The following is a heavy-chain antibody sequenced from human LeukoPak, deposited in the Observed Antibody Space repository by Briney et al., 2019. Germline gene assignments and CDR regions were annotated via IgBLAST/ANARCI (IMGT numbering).Heavy chain of an antibody. V-gene: IGHV3-30-3*01. CDR1: GSTFSSYA. Sequence: PGRSLRLSCAASGSTFSSYAMHWVRQAPGKGLEWVAVISYDGSNKYYAGSVKGRFTISRDNAKNSLYLQMNSLRAEDTAVYYCAREAVAGIFKLFDPWGQGTLVTVSS. J-gene: IGHJ5*02. D-gene: IGHD6-19*01. CDR3: AREAVAGIFKLFDP. CDR2: ISYDGSNK.